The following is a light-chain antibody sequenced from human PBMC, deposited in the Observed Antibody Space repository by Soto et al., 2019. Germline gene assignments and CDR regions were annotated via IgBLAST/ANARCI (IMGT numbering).Light chain of an antibody. CDR3: CSYAGGSYV. V-gene: IGLV2-11*01. CDR2: DVS. CDR1: SCDVGGYNY. J-gene: IGLJ1*01. Sequence: QSVLTQPRSVSGSPGQSVAISCTGTSCDVGGYNYVSWYQQHPGKAPKLMIYDVSKRPSGVPDRFSGSKSGNTVSLTISGLQAEDEADYYCCSYAGGSYVFGTGTKVTVL.